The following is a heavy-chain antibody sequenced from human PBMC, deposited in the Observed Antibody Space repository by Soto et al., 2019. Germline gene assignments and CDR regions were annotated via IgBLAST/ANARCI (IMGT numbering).Heavy chain of an antibody. Sequence: GGSLRLSCAASGSTFSSYSMSWVRQAPGKGLEWVSSISSSSSYIYYADSVKGRFTISRDNAKNSLYLQMNSLRAEDTAVYYCARDIPQGATGTLNYYYYGMDVWGQVTTVTVSS. CDR3: ARDIPQGATGTLNYYYYGMDV. CDR2: ISSSSSYI. J-gene: IGHJ6*02. V-gene: IGHV3-21*01. D-gene: IGHD1-26*01. CDR1: GSTFSSYS.